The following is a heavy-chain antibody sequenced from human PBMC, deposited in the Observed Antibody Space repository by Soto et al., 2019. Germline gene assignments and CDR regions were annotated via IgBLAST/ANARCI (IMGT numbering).Heavy chain of an antibody. CDR2: IILILGTT. D-gene: IGHD3-10*01. J-gene: IGHJ6*02. V-gene: IGHV1-69*01. CDR3: AMAPAVIIASDYFSYGMDV. Sequence: QVQLVQSGAEVKMPGSSVKVSCKASGVTVSTSAISWVRQAPGQGLEWMGVIILILGTTNYALKFQGRVTLTADEPTGTAYMELSSLRSEDSAVYYCAMAPAVIIASDYFSYGMDVWGQGTTVTVSS. CDR1: GVTVSTSA.